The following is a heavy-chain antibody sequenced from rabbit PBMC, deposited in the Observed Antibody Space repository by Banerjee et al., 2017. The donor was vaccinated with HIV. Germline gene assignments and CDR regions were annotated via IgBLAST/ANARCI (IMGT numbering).Heavy chain of an antibody. CDR1: GFSFSSTCY. CDR3: ARRVTGRGHYNL. J-gene: IGHJ4*01. D-gene: IGHD7-1*01. CDR2: IVTGSGNT. V-gene: IGHV1S40*01. Sequence: QSLEESGGDLVKPGASLTLTCTASGFSFSSTCYMCWVRQAAGKGLEWIACIVTGSGNTYYASWAKGRFTISETSSTTVTLQMTSLTAADTATYFCARRVTGRGHYNLWGPGTLVTVS.